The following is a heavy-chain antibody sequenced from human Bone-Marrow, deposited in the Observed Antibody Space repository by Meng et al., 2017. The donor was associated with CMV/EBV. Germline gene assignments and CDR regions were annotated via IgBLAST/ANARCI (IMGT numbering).Heavy chain of an antibody. J-gene: IGHJ4*02. CDR1: GFTFSSYW. Sequence: GESLKISCAASGFTFSSYWMSWVRQAPGKGLEWVANIKQDGSEKYYVDSVKGRFTISRDNAKNSLYLQMNSLRAEDTAVYYCARDFDYDFWSGYLDYWGQGTLVTVSS. D-gene: IGHD3-3*01. CDR3: ARDFDYDFWSGYLDY. CDR2: IKQDGSEK. V-gene: IGHV3-7*01.